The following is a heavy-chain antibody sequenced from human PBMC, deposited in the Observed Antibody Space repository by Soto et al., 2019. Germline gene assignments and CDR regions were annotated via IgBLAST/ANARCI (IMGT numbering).Heavy chain of an antibody. CDR1: GFTFSSYD. CDR3: ARYGPMEDYGMDG. CDR2: IGTAGDT. Sequence: EVQLVESGGGLVQPGGSLRLSCAASGFTFSSYDMHWVRQATGKGLEWVSAIGTAGDTYYPGSVKGRFTISRENAKNSLYLQMHSLRAEDTAVYYCARYGPMEDYGMDGWGQGTTVTGSS. J-gene: IGHJ6*02. D-gene: IGHD1-1*01. V-gene: IGHV3-13*01.